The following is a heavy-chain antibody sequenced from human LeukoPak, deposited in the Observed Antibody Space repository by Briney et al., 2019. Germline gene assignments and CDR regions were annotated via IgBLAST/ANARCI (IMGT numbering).Heavy chain of an antibody. J-gene: IGHJ1*01. CDR2: ISGSGGSA. Sequence: RGSPRPSRAASGFTLSSYAMSWVPQAPGKGLGWVSAISGSGGSAYYADSVKGRFTIPRDNSKNTLYLQMNSLRAEDTAVYYCAKVSGGVSPVGYFQHWGQGTLVTVSS. V-gene: IGHV3-23*01. D-gene: IGHD2-15*01. CDR3: AKVSGGVSPVGYFQH. CDR1: GFTLSSYA.